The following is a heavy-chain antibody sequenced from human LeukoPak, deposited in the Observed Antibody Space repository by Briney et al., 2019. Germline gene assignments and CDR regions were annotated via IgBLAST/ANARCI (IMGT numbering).Heavy chain of an antibody. V-gene: IGHV3-33*01. Sequence: GGSLRLSCAASGSTFSSYGMHWVRQAPGKGLEWVAVIWYDGSNKYYADSVKGRFTISRDNSKNTLYLQMNSLRAEDTAVYYCARVGVWKDYYDSSGYYYFDYWGQGTLVTVSS. J-gene: IGHJ4*02. CDR1: GSTFSSYG. CDR2: IWYDGSNK. CDR3: ARVGVWKDYYDSSGYYYFDY. D-gene: IGHD3-22*01.